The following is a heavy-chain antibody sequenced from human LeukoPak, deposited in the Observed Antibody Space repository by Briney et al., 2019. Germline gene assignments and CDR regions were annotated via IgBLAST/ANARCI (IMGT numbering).Heavy chain of an antibody. CDR3: AREPFWSGYYSNLHFDY. J-gene: IGHJ4*02. D-gene: IGHD3-3*01. CDR2: IKSKTDGGTT. CDR1: GFTFSNAW. Sequence: MSGGSLRLSCAASGFTFSNAWMSWVRQAPGKGLEWVGRIKSKTDGGTTDYAAPVKGRFTISRDDSKNTLYLQMNSLRAEDTAVYYCAREPFWSGYYSNLHFDYWGQGTLVTVSS. V-gene: IGHV3-15*01.